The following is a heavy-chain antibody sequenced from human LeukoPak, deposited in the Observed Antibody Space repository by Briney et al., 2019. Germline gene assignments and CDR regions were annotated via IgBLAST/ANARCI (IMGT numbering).Heavy chain of an antibody. J-gene: IGHJ4*02. CDR1: GFTFSKYD. V-gene: IGHV3-48*02. CDR3: ARDYSWSNDY. Sequence: GGSLRLSCAASGFTFSKYDMHWVRQTPGKGLEWVSYISRMSNAIYYADSVQGRFTISRDNAKNSLYLQMNSLRDEDTAVYYCARDYSWSNDYWGQGTLVTVSS. CDR2: ISRMSNAI. D-gene: IGHD2-15*01.